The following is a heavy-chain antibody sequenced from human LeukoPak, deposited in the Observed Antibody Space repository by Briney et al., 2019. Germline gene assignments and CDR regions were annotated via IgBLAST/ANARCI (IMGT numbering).Heavy chain of an antibody. J-gene: IGHJ6*02. Sequence: GGSLRLSCAASGFTFSSYWMSWVRQAPGKGLEWVADIKQDGSEKYYVDSVKGRSTISRDNAKNSLYLQMNSLRAEDTAVYYCARGDGSSGYYYAYYYYGMDVWGQGTTVTVSS. CDR3: ARGDGSSGYYYAYYYYGMDV. CDR2: IKQDGSEK. D-gene: IGHD3-22*01. V-gene: IGHV3-7*01. CDR1: GFTFSSYW.